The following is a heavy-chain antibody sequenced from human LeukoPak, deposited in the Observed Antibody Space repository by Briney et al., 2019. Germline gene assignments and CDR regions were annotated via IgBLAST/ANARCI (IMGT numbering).Heavy chain of an antibody. CDR3: ARAHYYDSILAPQYYYYGMDV. CDR1: GFTVSSNY. J-gene: IGHJ6*02. CDR2: IYSGGST. D-gene: IGHD3-22*01. Sequence: GGSLRLSCAASGFTVSSNYMSWVRQAPGKGLEWVSVIYSGGSTYYADSVKGRFTISRDNSKNTLYLQMNSLRAEDTAVYYCARAHYYDSILAPQYYYYGMDVWGQGTTVTVSS. V-gene: IGHV3-53*01.